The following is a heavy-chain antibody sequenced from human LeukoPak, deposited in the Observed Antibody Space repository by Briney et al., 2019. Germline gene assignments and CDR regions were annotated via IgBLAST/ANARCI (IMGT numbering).Heavy chain of an antibody. D-gene: IGHD3-9*01. CDR2: IYYSGST. CDR1: GGSISSYY. J-gene: IGHJ5*02. CDR3: ARGEVSSVLRYFDWLSKYNWFDP. V-gene: IGHV4-59*12. Sequence: PSETLSLTCTVSGGSISSYYWSWIRQPPGKGLEWIGYIYYSGSTNYNPSLKSRVTISVDTSKNQFSLKLSSVTAADTAVYYCARGEVSSVLRYFDWLSKYNWFDPWGQGTLVTVSS.